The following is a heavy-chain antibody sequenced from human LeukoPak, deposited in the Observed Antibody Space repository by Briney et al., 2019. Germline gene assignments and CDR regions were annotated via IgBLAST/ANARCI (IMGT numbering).Heavy chain of an antibody. D-gene: IGHD1-1*01. CDR1: GGSISSNSW. CDR3: ARVNINNWHSCDY. V-gene: IGHV4-4*02. CDR2: IYHSGSS. Sequence: SETLSLTCAVSGGSISSNSWWGWVRQPPGKGLEWIGEIYHSGSSNYNPSLKSRVTISVDKSRNHFSLNPSSVTAADTAVYYCARVNINNWHSCDYWGQGTLVTVSS. J-gene: IGHJ4*02.